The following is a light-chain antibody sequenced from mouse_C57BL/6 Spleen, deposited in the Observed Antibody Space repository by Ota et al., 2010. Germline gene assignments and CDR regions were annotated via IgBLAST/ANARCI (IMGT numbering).Light chain of an antibody. J-gene: IGKJ4*01. CDR2: WAS. CDR1: QSLLNSGNQKNY. V-gene: IGKV8-19*01. CDR3: QNDYSYPFT. Sequence: DIVMTQSPSSLTVTAGEKVTMSCKSSQSLLNSGNQKNYLTWYQQKPGQPPKLLIYWASTRESGVPDRFTGSGSGTDFTLTINSVQAEDLAVYYCQNDYSYPFTFGSGTKLEI.